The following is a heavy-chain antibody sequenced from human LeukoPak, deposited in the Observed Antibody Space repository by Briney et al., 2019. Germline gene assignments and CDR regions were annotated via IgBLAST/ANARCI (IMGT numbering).Heavy chain of an antibody. J-gene: IGHJ4*02. Sequence: GGSLRLSCAASGFTFSSYAMSWVRQAPGKGLEWVSAISGSGGSTYYADSVKGRFTISRDNSKNTLYLQMNSLRAEDTAVYYCARDADSGGYYSYFDCWGQGTLVTVSS. CDR3: ARDADSGGYYSYFDC. D-gene: IGHD3-22*01. CDR2: ISGSGGST. CDR1: GFTFSSYA. V-gene: IGHV3-23*01.